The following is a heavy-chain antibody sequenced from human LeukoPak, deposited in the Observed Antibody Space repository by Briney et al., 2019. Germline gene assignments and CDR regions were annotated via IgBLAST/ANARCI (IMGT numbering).Heavy chain of an antibody. Sequence: GGSLRLSCAASGFTFGSYSMTWVRQAPGKGLEWVSLIDSNSNFMNYADSVKGRFTISRDNAKKSLYLEMNSLRAEDTAVYYCAKEVGEIAVAGTWGYYYYYMDVWGKGTTVTISS. CDR3: AKEVGEIAVAGTWGYYYYYMDV. J-gene: IGHJ6*03. D-gene: IGHD6-19*01. V-gene: IGHV3-21*04. CDR2: IDSNSNFM. CDR1: GFTFGSYS.